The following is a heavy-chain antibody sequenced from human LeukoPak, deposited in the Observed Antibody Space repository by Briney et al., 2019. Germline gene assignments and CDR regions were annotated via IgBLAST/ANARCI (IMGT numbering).Heavy chain of an antibody. J-gene: IGHJ6*03. CDR2: IYKSGTT. CDR1: GESINPYY. CDR3: ARSFLDYMDV. Sequence: SETLSLTCTVSGESINPYYWNWIRQSAGKGLEWIGHIYKSGTTNFNPSLTSRVTMSLDTSRNQFSLKLRSVTAAVTAVYFCARSFLDYMDVWGRGTTVTVSS. V-gene: IGHV4-4*07. D-gene: IGHD2/OR15-2a*01.